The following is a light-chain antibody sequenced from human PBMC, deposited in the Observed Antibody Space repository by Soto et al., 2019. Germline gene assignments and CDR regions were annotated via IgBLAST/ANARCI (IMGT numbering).Light chain of an antibody. CDR2: SAS. CDR3: QQADTFPWT. CDR1: RDISTW. Sequence: IQMTQSPSSVSASVGDRVTITCQASRDISTWVAWYQQKPGKAPKLLIYSASALKRGVPSRFSGSGSGTDFAPTVSSLQPEDFATYYCQQADTFPWTFGQGTKVDIK. V-gene: IGKV1D-12*01. J-gene: IGKJ1*01.